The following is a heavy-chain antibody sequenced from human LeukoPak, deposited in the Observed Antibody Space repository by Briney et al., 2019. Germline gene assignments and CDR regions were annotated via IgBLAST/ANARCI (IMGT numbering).Heavy chain of an antibody. CDR2: IYHSGST. V-gene: IGHV4-38-2*01. D-gene: IGHD3-16*02. CDR1: GYSISSGYY. Sequence: PSETLSLTCAVSGYSISSGYYWGWIRQPPGKGLEWIGRIYHSGSTYYNPSLKSRVTISVDTSKNQFSLKLSSVTAADTAVYYCARGPREDYVWGSYRWYYFDYWGQGTLVTVSS. J-gene: IGHJ4*02. CDR3: ARGPREDYVWGSYRWYYFDY.